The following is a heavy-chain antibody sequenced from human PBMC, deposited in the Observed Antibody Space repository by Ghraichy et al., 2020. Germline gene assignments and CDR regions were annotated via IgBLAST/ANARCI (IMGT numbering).Heavy chain of an antibody. Sequence: ASVKVSCKASGYTFTTYGVSWVREAPGQGLEWMGWISPYNGNTDYAQNLQGRVTMTTDTSTSTAYMELRSLRSDDTAVYYCARDHLTSYYYGSGSFFDYWGQGTLVTVSS. V-gene: IGHV1-18*01. D-gene: IGHD3-10*01. J-gene: IGHJ4*02. CDR1: GYTFTTYG. CDR3: ARDHLTSYYYGSGSFFDY. CDR2: ISPYNGNT.